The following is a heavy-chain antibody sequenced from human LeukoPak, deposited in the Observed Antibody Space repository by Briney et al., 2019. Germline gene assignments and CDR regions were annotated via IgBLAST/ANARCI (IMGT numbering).Heavy chain of an antibody. Sequence: PGGSLRLSCAASGFTFSSYAMSWVRQAPGKGLEWVSDISGSGGTTWYVDSVKGRFTISRDNSKNTLYLQMNSLRAEDTAVYFCAKVPDGTINTNSYLWGQRALVAVS. CDR1: GFTFSSYA. CDR3: AKVPDGTINTNSYL. CDR2: ISGSGGTT. J-gene: IGHJ5*02. D-gene: IGHD6-13*01. V-gene: IGHV3-23*01.